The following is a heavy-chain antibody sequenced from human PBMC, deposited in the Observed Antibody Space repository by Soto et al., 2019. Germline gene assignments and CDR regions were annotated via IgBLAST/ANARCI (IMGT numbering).Heavy chain of an antibody. J-gene: IGHJ4*02. Sequence: GGSLRLSCAASGFTFSSYAMHWVRQAPGKGLEWVSAISGSGGSTYYADSVKGRFTISRDNSKNTLYLQMNSLRAEDTAVYYCAKDLTPSSSWSHWGQGTLVTVSS. D-gene: IGHD6-13*01. CDR1: GFTFSSYA. CDR2: ISGSGGST. V-gene: IGHV3-23*01. CDR3: AKDLTPSSSWSH.